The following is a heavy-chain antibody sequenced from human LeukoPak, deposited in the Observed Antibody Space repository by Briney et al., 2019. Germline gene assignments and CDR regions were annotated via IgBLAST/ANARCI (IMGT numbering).Heavy chain of an antibody. V-gene: IGHV4-59*01. CDR3: AGSITIFGVVDY. CDR1: GGSISSYY. D-gene: IGHD3-3*01. J-gene: IGHJ4*02. CDR2: IYYSGST. Sequence: PSETLSLTCTVSGGSISSYYWSWIRQPPGKGLEWIGYIYYSGSTNYNPSLKSRVTISVDTSKNQFSLKLSSVTAADTAVYYCAGSITIFGVVDYWGQGTPVTVSS.